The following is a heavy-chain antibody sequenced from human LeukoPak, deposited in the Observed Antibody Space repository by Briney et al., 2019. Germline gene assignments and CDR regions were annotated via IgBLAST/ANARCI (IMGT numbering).Heavy chain of an antibody. CDR1: GASVSSNTAA. V-gene: IGHV6-1*01. D-gene: IGHD5-12*01. J-gene: IGHJ4*02. CDR2: TYYRSKWYD. Sequence: SQTLSLTCAISGASVSSNTAAWNWFRQSPSRGLEWLGRTYYRSKWYDDYELSLKSRISINADTSKNQFSLQLSSVSPEDTAVYFCAREGGYGIIDFWGQGTLVTVSS. CDR3: AREGGYGIIDF.